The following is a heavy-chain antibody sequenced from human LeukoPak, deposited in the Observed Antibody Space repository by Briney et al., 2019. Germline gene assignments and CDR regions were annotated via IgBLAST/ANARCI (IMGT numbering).Heavy chain of an antibody. D-gene: IGHD6-13*01. CDR3: ARRDAGTTAAGPYGMDV. CDR2: IYYSGST. CDR1: GGSISSGDYY. J-gene: IGHJ6*02. V-gene: IGHV4-30-4*01. Sequence: SETLSLTCTVSGGSISSGDYYWSWIRQPPGKGLEWIGKIYYSGSTYYNPSLKSRVTISVDTSKNQFSLKLSSVTAADTAVYYCARRDAGTTAAGPYGMDVWGQGTTVTVSS.